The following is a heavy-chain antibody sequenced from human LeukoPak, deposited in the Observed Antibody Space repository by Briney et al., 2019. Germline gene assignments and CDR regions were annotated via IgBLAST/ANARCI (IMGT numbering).Heavy chain of an antibody. CDR2: ISGSGGST. Sequence: GGSLRLSCAASGFTFSSYAMSWVRQAPGKGLEWVSAISGSGGSTYYADSVKGRFTISRDNAKNSLYLQMNSLRAEDTAVYYCAGLCGSGSYSLFDPWDQGTLVTVSS. CDR1: GFTFSSYA. CDR3: AGLCGSGSYSLFDP. D-gene: IGHD3-10*01. J-gene: IGHJ5*02. V-gene: IGHV3-23*01.